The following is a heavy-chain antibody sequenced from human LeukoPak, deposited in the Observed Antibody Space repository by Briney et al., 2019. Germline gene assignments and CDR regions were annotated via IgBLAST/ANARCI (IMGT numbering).Heavy chain of an antibody. Sequence: SETLSLTCTVSGGSISSSSYYWGWIRQPPGKGLEWIGSICYSGSTYYNPSLKSRVTISVDTSKNQFSLKLSSVTAADTAVYYCARDLKKTNWFDPWGQGTLVTVSS. CDR3: ARDLKKTNWFDP. J-gene: IGHJ5*02. CDR1: GGSISSSSYY. CDR2: ICYSGST. V-gene: IGHV4-39*07.